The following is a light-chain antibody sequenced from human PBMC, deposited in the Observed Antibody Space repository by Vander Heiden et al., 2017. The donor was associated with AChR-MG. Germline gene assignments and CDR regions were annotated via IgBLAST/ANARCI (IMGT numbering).Light chain of an antibody. CDR3: LPYYGSAQLWV. J-gene: IGLJ3*02. CDR1: TGAVTSGYY. Sequence: TVVTQEPSLTVSPGGTVTLTCASSTGAVTSGYYPNWFQQKPGQAPRALMYSTSNKHSWTPARFSGSLLGGTAALTLSGVQPEDEADYYCLPYYGSAQLWVFGGGTKLTVL. CDR2: STS. V-gene: IGLV7-43*01.